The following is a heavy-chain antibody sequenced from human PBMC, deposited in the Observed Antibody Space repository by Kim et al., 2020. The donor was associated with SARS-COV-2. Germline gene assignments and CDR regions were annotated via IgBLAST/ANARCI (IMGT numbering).Heavy chain of an antibody. CDR1: GFTFSDHY. D-gene: IGHD3-10*01. CDR2: TRNKANSYTT. CDR3: ARDLVDYYGSGSFHYYYGMDV. Sequence: GGSLRLSCAASGFTFSDHYMDWVRQAPGKGLEWVGRTRNKANSYTTEYAASVKGRFTISRDDSKNSLYLQMNSLKTEDTAVYYCARDLVDYYGSGSFHYYYGMDVWGQGTTVTVSS. J-gene: IGHJ6*02. V-gene: IGHV3-72*01.